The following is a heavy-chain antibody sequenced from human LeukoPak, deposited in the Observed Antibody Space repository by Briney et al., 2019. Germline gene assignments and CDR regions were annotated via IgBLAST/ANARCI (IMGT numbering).Heavy chain of an antibody. J-gene: IGHJ6*02. Sequence: ASVKVSCKASGGTFSSYAISWVRQAPGQGLEWMGRIIPILGIANYAQKFQGRVTITADKSTSTAYMELSSLRSEDTAVYYCARGGGYSYGHYYYGMDVWGQGTTVTVSS. D-gene: IGHD5-18*01. CDR3: ARGGGYSYGHYYYGMDV. CDR1: GGTFSSYA. V-gene: IGHV1-69*04. CDR2: IIPILGIA.